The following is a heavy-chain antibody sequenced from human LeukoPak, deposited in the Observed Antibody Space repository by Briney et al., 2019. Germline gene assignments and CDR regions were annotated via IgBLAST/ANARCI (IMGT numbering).Heavy chain of an antibody. V-gene: IGHV4-39*07. D-gene: IGHD1-26*01. CDR3: AREESWELYFDY. J-gene: IGHJ4*02. Sequence: SETLSLTCTVSGGSFSSSSYYWGWIRQPPGKGLEWIGSIYYSGSTYYNPSLKSRVTISVDTSKNQFSLKLSSVTAVDTAVYCCAREESWELYFDYWGQGTLVTVSS. CDR1: GGSFSSSSYY. CDR2: IYYSGST.